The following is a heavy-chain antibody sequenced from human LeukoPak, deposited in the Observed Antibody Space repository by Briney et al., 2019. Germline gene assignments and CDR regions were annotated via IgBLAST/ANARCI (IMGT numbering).Heavy chain of an antibody. D-gene: IGHD2-21*01. J-gene: IGHJ4*02. V-gene: IGHV3-30-3*01. CDR1: GFTFNSYA. CDR3: AKGDSS. CDR2: ISYDGSNK. Sequence: GRSLRLSCAASGFTFNSYAMHWVRQAPGKGLEWVAVISYDGSNKYYADSVKGRFTISRDNSKNTLYLQMNSLRAEDTAVYYCAKGDSSWGQGTLVTVSS.